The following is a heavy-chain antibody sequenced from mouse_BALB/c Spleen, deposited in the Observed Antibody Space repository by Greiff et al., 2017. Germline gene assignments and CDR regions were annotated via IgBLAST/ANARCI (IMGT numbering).Heavy chain of an antibody. CDR3: ARCDLLWLRRREFDY. CDR2: ISYSGST. J-gene: IGHJ2*01. V-gene: IGHV3-2*02. Sequence: EVQLQQSGPGLVKPSQSLSLTCTVTGYSITSDYAWNWIRQFPGNKLEWMGYISYSGSTSYNPSLKSRISITRDTSKNQFFLQLNSVTTEDTATYYCARCDLLWLRRREFDYWGQGTTLTVSS. CDR1: GYSITSDYA. D-gene: IGHD2-2*01.